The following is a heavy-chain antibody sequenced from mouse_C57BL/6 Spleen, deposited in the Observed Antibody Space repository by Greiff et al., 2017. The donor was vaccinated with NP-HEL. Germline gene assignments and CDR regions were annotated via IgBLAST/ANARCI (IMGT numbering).Heavy chain of an antibody. CDR3: ARDYGSSYAMDY. CDR1: GFTFTDYY. D-gene: IGHD1-1*01. Sequence: EVKLVESGGGLVQPGGSLSLSCAASGFTFTDYYMSWVRQPPGKALEWLGFIRNKANGYTTEYSASVKGRFTISRDNSQSILYLQMNALRAEDSATYYCARDYGSSYAMDYWGQGTSVTVSS. J-gene: IGHJ4*01. CDR2: IRNKANGYTT. V-gene: IGHV7-3*01.